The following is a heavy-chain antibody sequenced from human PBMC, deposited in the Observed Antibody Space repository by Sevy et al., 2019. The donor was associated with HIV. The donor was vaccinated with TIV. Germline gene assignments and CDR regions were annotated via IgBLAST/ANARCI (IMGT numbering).Heavy chain of an antibody. D-gene: IGHD2-21*02. J-gene: IGHJ4*02. CDR2: MNPNSGHT. CDR1: GYTFTDYD. CDR3: AKLASCGGDCYYFDF. V-gene: IGHV1-8*01. Sequence: ASVKVSCKASGYTFTDYDITWVRQVTGQGLELVGWMNPNSGHTAYTENFQGRVSTTSDTYISTVYMELSSLRSEDTAVYYCAKLASCGGDCYYFDFWGQGTLVTVSS.